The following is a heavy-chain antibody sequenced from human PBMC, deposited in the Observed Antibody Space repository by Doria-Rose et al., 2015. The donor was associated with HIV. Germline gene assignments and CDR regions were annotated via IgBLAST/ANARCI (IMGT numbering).Heavy chain of an antibody. Sequence: QITLKESGPALVKSTETLTLTCTVSGVSLSSPGMGVSWIRQPPGKALEWLANIFSDDERSYKTSLKSRLTISRGTSKSQVVLTMTDMDPVDTATYYCARIKSSRWYHKYYFDFWGQGTLVIVSA. V-gene: IGHV2-26*01. J-gene: IGHJ4*02. CDR2: IFSDDER. D-gene: IGHD6-13*01. CDR3: ARIKSSRWYHKYYFDF. CDR1: GVSLSSPGMG.